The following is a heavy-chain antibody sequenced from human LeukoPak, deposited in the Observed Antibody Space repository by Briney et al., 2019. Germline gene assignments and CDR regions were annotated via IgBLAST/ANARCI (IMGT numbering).Heavy chain of an antibody. CDR1: RFTFSSYV. Sequence: PGGSLRLSCAASRFTFSSYVMSWLRQAPGNEREWVSGISSSDGSTYYADSVKGRFTISRDNSKNTLYLQMHSLRAEDTAVYYFATTLLRASTYMDGWGKGTTVTVYS. CDR3: ATTLLRASTYMDG. D-gene: IGHD1-1*01. V-gene: IGHV3-23*01. J-gene: IGHJ6*03. CDR2: ISSSDGST.